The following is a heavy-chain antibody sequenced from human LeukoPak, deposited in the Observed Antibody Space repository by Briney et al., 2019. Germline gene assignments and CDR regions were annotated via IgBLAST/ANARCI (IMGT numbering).Heavy chain of an antibody. D-gene: IGHD2-15*01. CDR3: GRSRRINASLYYYMDV. Sequence: PGGSLRLSCAASGFTFSSYAITWVRQAPGKGLEWVSSIRSTGDSTFYADSVKGRFTISRDNSKNTVYLPMNSLRTEDTAVYYCGRSRRINASLYYYMDVWGKGTTVTVSS. V-gene: IGHV3-23*01. CDR1: GFTFSSYA. CDR2: IRSTGDST. J-gene: IGHJ6*03.